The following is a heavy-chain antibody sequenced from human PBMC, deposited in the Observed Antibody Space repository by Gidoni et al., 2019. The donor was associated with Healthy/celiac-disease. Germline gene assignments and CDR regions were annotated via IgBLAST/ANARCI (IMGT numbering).Heavy chain of an antibody. Sequence: EVQLVESGGGLVQPGGSLTLSCAASGFTFSGSAMHWVRQASGKGLEWVGRIRSKANSYATAYAASVKGRFTISRDDSKNTAYLQMNSLKTEDTAVYYCTRHTYHPRPLDYWGQGTLVTVSS. V-gene: IGHV3-73*01. D-gene: IGHD2-2*01. CDR1: GFTFSGSA. CDR2: IRSKANSYAT. J-gene: IGHJ4*02. CDR3: TRHTYHPRPLDY.